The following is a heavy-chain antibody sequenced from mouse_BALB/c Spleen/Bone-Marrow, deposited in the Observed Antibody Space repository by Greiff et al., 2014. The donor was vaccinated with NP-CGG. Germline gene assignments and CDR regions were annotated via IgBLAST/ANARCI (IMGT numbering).Heavy chain of an antibody. Sequence: LQQSGSELVRPGASVKLSCEASGYTFTSYWMHWVKQRPGQGLEWIGNIYPGSGSTNYDEKFKSKATLTVDTSSSTAYMQLSSLTSEDSAVYYRTPRLRYWGQGTTLTVSS. CDR2: IYPGSGST. J-gene: IGHJ2*01. CDR1: GYTFTSYW. V-gene: IGHV1S22*01. CDR3: TPRLRY. D-gene: IGHD1-2*01.